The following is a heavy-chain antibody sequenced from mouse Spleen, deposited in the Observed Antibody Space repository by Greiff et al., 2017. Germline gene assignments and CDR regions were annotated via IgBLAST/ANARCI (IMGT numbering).Heavy chain of an antibody. Sequence: VQLQQSGPELVKPGASVKISCKASGYSFTGYYMNWVKQSPEKSLEWIGEINPSTGGTTYNQKFKAKATLTVDKSSSTAYMQLKSLTSEDSAVYYCARKDWGFDYWGQGTTLTVSS. J-gene: IGHJ2*01. V-gene: IGHV1-42*01. CDR1: GYSFTGYY. CDR2: INPSTGGT. CDR3: ARKDWGFDY.